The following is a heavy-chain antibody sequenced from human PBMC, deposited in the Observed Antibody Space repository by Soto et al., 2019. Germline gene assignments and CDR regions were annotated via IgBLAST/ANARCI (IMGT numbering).Heavy chain of an antibody. V-gene: IGHV3-23*01. J-gene: IGHJ4*02. CDR3: AKDRWGYCSGGSCAIDY. CDR1: GFTFSSYA. Sequence: EVQLLESGGGLVQPGGSLRLSCAASGFTFSSYAMSWVRQAPGKGLEWVSAISGSGGSTYYADSVKGRSTISRDNSKNTLYLQMNSLRAEDTAVYYCAKDRWGYCSGGSCAIDYWGQGTLVTVSS. D-gene: IGHD2-15*01. CDR2: ISGSGGST.